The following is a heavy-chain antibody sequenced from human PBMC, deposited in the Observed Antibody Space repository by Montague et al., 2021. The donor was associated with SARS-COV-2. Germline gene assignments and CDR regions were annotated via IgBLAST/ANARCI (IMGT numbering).Heavy chain of an antibody. V-gene: IGHV4-59*13. J-gene: IGHJ4*02. CDR1: GGSISSYY. Sequence: SETLSLTYTVSGGSISSYYWSWIRQPPGKGLEWIGYMYYSGSTNYNPSLKSRVTLSVDTSKNQFSLKLSSATAADTAVYYCARDFDYWGQGTLVTVSS. CDR3: ARDFDY. CDR2: MYYSGST.